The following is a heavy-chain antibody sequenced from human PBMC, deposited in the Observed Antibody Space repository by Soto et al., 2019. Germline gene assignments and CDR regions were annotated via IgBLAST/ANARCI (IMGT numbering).Heavy chain of an antibody. CDR1: GYTFTSYG. CDR2: ISAYNGNT. Sequence: QVQLVQSGAEVKKPGASVKVSCKASGYTFTSYGISWVRQAPGQGLEWMGWISAYNGNTNYAQKLQGRVTMTTDTSTSKADMELRSLRADDTSVYYCARPRGYSYGFDYWGQGTLVTVSS. D-gene: IGHD5-18*01. J-gene: IGHJ4*02. CDR3: ARPRGYSYGFDY. V-gene: IGHV1-18*01.